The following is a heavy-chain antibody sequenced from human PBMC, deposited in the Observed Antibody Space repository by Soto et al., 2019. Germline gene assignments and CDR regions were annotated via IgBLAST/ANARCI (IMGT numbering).Heavy chain of an antibody. CDR1: GGSFSGYY. V-gene: IGHV4-34*01. CDR3: ARYKSNYYYGMDV. CDR2: INHSGST. Sequence: SETLSLTCAVYGGSFSGYYWTWIRQPPGTGLEWIGEINHSGSTNYNPSLKSRVTISVDTSKNQFSLKLSSVTAADTAVYYCARYKSNYYYGMDVWGQGTTVTVSS. D-gene: IGHD1-20*01. J-gene: IGHJ6*02.